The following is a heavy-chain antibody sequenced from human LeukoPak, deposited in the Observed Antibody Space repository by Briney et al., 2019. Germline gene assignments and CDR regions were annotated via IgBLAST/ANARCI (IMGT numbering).Heavy chain of an antibody. CDR1: GGSISSSSYY. CDR3: ARPISSSSWYYFDY. J-gene: IGHJ4*02. V-gene: IGHV4-39*07. CDR2: IYYSGST. D-gene: IGHD6-13*01. Sequence: PSETLSLTCTVSGGSISSSSYYWGWIRQPPGKGLEWIGSIYYSGSTYYNPSLKSRVTISVDTSKNQFSLKLSSVTAADTAVYYCARPISSSSWYYFDYWGQGTLVTVSS.